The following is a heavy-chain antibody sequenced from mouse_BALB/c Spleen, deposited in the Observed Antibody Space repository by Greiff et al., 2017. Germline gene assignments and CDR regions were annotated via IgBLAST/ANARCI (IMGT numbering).Heavy chain of an antibody. D-gene: IGHD1-2*01. Sequence: VQLQQSGAELAKPGASVTMSCKASGYTFTSYWMHWVKQRPGQGLEWIGYINPSTGYTEYNQKFKNKATVTADTSSSTDYMKLSMLTSEDSAVYYFARWGTTARAWFAYWGQGTLVTVSA. CDR1: GYTFTSYW. V-gene: IGHV1-7*01. CDR3: ARWGTTARAWFAY. CDR2: INPSTGYT. J-gene: IGHJ3*01.